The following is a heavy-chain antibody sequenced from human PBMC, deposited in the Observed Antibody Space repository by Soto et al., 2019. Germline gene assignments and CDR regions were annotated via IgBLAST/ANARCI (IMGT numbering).Heavy chain of an antibody. CDR1: GFTFSSYA. CDR2: ISYDGSNK. V-gene: IGHV3-30-3*01. CDR3: ARDGPNVNYYDSSGYLDY. Sequence: GGSLRLSCAASGFTFSSYAMHWVRQAPGKGLEWVAVISYDGSNKYYADSVKGRFTISRDNSKNTLYLQMNSLRAEDTAVYYCARDGPNVNYYDSSGYLDYWGQGTLVTVSS. D-gene: IGHD3-22*01. J-gene: IGHJ4*02.